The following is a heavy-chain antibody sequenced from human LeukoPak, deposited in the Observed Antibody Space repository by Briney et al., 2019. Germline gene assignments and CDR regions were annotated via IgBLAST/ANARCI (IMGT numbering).Heavy chain of an antibody. D-gene: IGHD3-22*01. V-gene: IGHV5-51*01. CDR1: GYSFTSHW. CDR2: IYPGDSDT. CDR3: ARHPPYYYDSSGYYWYFDL. J-gene: IGHJ2*01. Sequence: GESLKISCKGSGYSFTSHWIGWVRQMPGKGLEWMGIIYPGDSDTRYSPSFQGQVTISADKSISTAYLQWSSLKASDTAMYYCARHPPYYYDSSGYYWYFDLWGRGTLVTVSS.